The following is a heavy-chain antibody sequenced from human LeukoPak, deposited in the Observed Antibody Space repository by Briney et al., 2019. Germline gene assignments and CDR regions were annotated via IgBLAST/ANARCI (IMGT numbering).Heavy chain of an antibody. CDR1: GFIFSDYY. D-gene: IGHD5-18*01. V-gene: IGHV3-11*06. CDR3: ARVESLWLPFDI. J-gene: IGHJ4*02. CDR2: ISASSGYT. Sequence: GGSLRLSCVASGFIFSDYYMSWIRQAPGKGLEWISYISASSGYTKYADSVKGRFTISRDNAKNTLYLQMNSLRAEDTAVYYCARVESLWLPFDIWGQGTLVTVSS.